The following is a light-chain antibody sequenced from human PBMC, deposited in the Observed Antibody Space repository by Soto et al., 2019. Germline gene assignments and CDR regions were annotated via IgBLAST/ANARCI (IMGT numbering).Light chain of an antibody. J-gene: IGKJ3*01. CDR1: QGITSY. Sequence: TQSPSSLSASVGDRVSITCRVSQGITSYLNWYRHKPGKVPKLLICCVSNLQSGVPSRFSGSGSGTDFTLTINSLQPEDVASYYGQRTYSAPLFTFGPGTKVDIK. CDR2: CVS. V-gene: IGKV1-27*01. CDR3: QRTYSAPLFT.